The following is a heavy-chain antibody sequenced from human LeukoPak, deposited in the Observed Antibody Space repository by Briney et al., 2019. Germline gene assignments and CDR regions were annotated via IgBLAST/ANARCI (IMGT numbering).Heavy chain of an antibody. CDR1: GFTFSSYG. CDR3: ARGGGYSDY. J-gene: IGHJ4*02. Sequence: GRSLRLSCATSGFTFSSYGMHWVRQAPGKGLEWVAAISYDGSNKYYADSVKGRFTISRDNSKNTLYLQMNSLRAEDTAVYYCARGGGYSDYWGQGTLVTVSS. CDR2: ISYDGSNK. D-gene: IGHD2-15*01. V-gene: IGHV3-30*19.